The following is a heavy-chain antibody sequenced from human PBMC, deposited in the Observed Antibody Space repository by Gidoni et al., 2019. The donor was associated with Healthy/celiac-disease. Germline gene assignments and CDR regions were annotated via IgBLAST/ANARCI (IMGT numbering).Heavy chain of an antibody. CDR1: VGSTSSGRYY. CDR3: ERDKYSSPSRVNWCDP. D-gene: IGHD6-6*01. Sequence: VQLQESGLGLVKTSQTLSLTCPVSVGSTSSGRYYWRWIRQPAGKRLEWIGRIYTSGSTTYNPSLKSRVTISVDTSKNQFSLKLSSVTGGDTAVYYCERDKYSSPSRVNWCDPWGQGTLVTVSS. J-gene: IGHJ5*02. CDR2: IYTSGST. V-gene: IGHV4-61*02.